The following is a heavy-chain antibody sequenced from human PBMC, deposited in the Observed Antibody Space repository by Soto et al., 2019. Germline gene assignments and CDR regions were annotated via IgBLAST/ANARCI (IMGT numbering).Heavy chain of an antibody. D-gene: IGHD3-16*01. CDR2: ISADNGYT. CDR3: ARDAPGSGGGSFPVDY. CDR1: GYTFPSYG. Sequence: QVQLVQSGPEVKKPGASVKVSCKASGYTFPSYGITWVRQAPGQGLEWMGWISADNGYTKYAQKLQGRVTMTADTXTXIAYMELRSLRSADTAVYYCARDAPGSGGGSFPVDYWGQGTPVTVSS. V-gene: IGHV1-18*01. J-gene: IGHJ4*02.